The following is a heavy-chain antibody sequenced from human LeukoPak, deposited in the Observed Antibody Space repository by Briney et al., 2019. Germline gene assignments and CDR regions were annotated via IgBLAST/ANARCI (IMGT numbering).Heavy chain of an antibody. Sequence: SETLSLTCTVSGGSISSYYWSWIRQPPGKGLEWIGYICYSGSTNYNPSLKSRVTISVDTSKNQFSLKLSSVTAADTAVYYCARDRSNYDILTGPAYGMDVWGQGTTVTVSS. J-gene: IGHJ6*02. V-gene: IGHV4-59*01. CDR3: ARDRSNYDILTGPAYGMDV. CDR1: GGSISSYY. CDR2: ICYSGST. D-gene: IGHD3-9*01.